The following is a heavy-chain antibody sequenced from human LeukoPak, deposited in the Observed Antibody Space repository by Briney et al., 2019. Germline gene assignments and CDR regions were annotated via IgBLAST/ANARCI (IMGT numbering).Heavy chain of an antibody. V-gene: IGHV1-18*01. D-gene: IGHD3-9*01. Sequence: ASVKVSCKASGYTFTSYGISWVRQAPGQGLEWMGWISAYNGNTNYAQKLQGRVTMTTGTSTSTAYMELRSLRSDDTAVYYCARGGRYYDILTGPLDYWGQGTLVTVSS. J-gene: IGHJ4*02. CDR1: GYTFTSYG. CDR2: ISAYNGNT. CDR3: ARGGRYYDILTGPLDY.